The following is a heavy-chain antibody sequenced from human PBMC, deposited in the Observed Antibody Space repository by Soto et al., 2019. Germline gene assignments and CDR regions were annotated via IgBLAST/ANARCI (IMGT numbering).Heavy chain of an antibody. CDR2: LSAAGDAT. V-gene: IGHV3-23*01. CDR3: TRGYAWTGRPSNY. J-gene: IGHJ4*02. CDR1: GFTFSSYG. Sequence: LXLSCAASGFTFSSYGMSWVRQAPGKGLEWVASLSAAGDATYHAASVRGRFTVSRDNSKDTLFLQMNSLRAEDTAVYYCTRGYAWTGRPSNYWGQGTLVTSPQ. D-gene: IGHD1-1*01.